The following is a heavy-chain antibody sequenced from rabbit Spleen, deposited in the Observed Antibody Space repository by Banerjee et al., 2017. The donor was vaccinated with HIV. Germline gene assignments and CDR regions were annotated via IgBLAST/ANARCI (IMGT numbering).Heavy chain of an antibody. Sequence: PLEESGGGLVKPVGTLPLTCTVSGFFFSSNWLCWVRQAPGKGLEWIACIDTNDGDTDYANWPKGRFTISKTSSTTVTLQMTSLTAADTATYFCARNYVNAFDPWGPGTLVTVS. CDR2: IDTNDGDT. CDR1: GFFFSSNW. V-gene: IGHV1S45*01. J-gene: IGHJ2*01. D-gene: IGHD1-1*01. CDR3: ARNYVNAFDP.